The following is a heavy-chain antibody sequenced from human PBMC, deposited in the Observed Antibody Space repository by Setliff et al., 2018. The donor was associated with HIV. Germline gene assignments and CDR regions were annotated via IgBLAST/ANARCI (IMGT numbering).Heavy chain of an antibody. D-gene: IGHD1-7*01. Sequence: SETLSLTCAVSGDSIGTYSWHWLRQPPGKGLEWIGYIYGSGSTGYNPSLTSRVTMSTDTPNNRFALKLTSVTAAGTAVYYCAKRAVQDGTVTSSNWFESWGQGTLVTVSS. J-gene: IGHJ5*01. CDR2: IYGSGST. V-gene: IGHV4-4*09. CDR3: AKRAVQDGTVTSSNWFES. CDR1: GDSIGTYS.